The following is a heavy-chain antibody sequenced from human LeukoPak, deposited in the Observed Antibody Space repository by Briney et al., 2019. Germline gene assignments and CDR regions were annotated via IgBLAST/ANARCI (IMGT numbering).Heavy chain of an antibody. CDR2: IYYTGST. J-gene: IGHJ4*02. Sequence: SETLSLTCTVSGGSISSSSYYWGWIRQPPRKGLEWIGSIYYTGSTYYNPSLKSRVTVSVDTSKNQFSLKLSSLTAADTAVYYCAGRGLKYFDYWGQGTLVTVSS. CDR3: AGRGLKYFDY. D-gene: IGHD5-12*01. CDR1: GGSISSSSYY. V-gene: IGHV4-39*07.